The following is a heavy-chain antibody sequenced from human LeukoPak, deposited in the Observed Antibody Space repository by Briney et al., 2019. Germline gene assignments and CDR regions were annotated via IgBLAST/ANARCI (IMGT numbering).Heavy chain of an antibody. CDR2: SYSSGST. D-gene: IGHD3-22*01. CDR3: ARGSRYSSGYDYIDQ. V-gene: IGHV4-61*02. Sequence: PSETLSLTCTVSGGSISSGSDYCSWIRQPAGKGLEWIGRSYSSGSTNYNPSLKSRVSISVDTSKNHFSLRLSSVTAADTAVYYCARGSRYSSGYDYIDQRGQGTLVTVSS. J-gene: IGHJ4*02. CDR1: GGSISSGSDY.